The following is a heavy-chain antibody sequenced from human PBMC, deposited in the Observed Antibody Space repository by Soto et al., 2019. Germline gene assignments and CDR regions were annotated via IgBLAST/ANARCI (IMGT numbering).Heavy chain of an antibody. CDR2: IYYGGST. J-gene: IGHJ5*02. V-gene: IGHV4-61*05. CDR3: ARSVRNWFDP. Sequence: SETLSLTCTVSGGSISSISYYSVWIRQPPGKGLEWMGYIYYGGSTNYNPSLKSRVTISINTSKNQFSLKLSSVTAADTAVYYCARSVRNWFDPWGPGTLVTVSS. CDR1: GGSISSISYY.